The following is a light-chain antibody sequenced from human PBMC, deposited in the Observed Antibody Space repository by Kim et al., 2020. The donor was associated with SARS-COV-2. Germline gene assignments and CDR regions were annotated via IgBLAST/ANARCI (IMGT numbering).Light chain of an antibody. Sequence: SVSRGESATLFCRATQSDSSNLARYQQEPGPAPRLLIYGASTRATGIPSRFSGSGSGTEFTLNINSLQSEDFAVYSCQQYNNWLDTFGQGTELEI. J-gene: IGKJ2*01. CDR2: GAS. V-gene: IGKV3-15*01. CDR1: QSDSSN. CDR3: QQYNNWLDT.